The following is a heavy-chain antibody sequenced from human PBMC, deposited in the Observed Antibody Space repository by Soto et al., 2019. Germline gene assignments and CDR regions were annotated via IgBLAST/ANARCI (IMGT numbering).Heavy chain of an antibody. J-gene: IGHJ4*02. V-gene: IGHV3-7*05. CDR3: ARLSGQEGATGYRFFDS. CDR1: GLTFSSHW. CDR2: IKQDESEK. Sequence: EVQLVQSGGGLVQPGGSLRLSCAASGLTFSSHWMTWVRQAPGKGLEWVANIKQDESEKYYVDSVKGRFTISRDNAKDSLYLQMNSLRDEDTAVYYCARLSGQEGATGYRFFDSWGQGALVIVSP. D-gene: IGHD3-9*01.